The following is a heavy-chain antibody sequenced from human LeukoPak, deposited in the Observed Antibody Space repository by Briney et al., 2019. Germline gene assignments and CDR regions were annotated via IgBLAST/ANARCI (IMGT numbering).Heavy chain of an antibody. Sequence: GGSLRLSCAASGFTFGDYYMIWIRQAPGKGLEWVSYISNSGTTISYADSVKDRFTISRDNAKNSLFLQVNSLTADDTAMYYCARQRPGDYFDYWGQGTLVTVSA. V-gene: IGHV3-11*01. D-gene: IGHD6-25*01. CDR1: GFTFGDYY. J-gene: IGHJ4*02. CDR2: ISNSGTTI. CDR3: ARQRPGDYFDY.